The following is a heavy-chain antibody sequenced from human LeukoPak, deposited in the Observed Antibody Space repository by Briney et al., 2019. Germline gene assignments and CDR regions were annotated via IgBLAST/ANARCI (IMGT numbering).Heavy chain of an antibody. J-gene: IGHJ4*02. V-gene: IGHV4-39*07. CDR3: AGSVAAAGKNDY. CDR1: GGSTSSSNYY. CDR2: IYYSGST. Sequence: SETLSLTCTVSGGSTSSSNYYWGWIRQPPGRGLEWIGTIYYSGSTNYNPSLKSRVTISVDTSKNQFSLKLSSVTAADTAVYYCAGSVAAAGKNDYWGQGTLVTVSS. D-gene: IGHD6-13*01.